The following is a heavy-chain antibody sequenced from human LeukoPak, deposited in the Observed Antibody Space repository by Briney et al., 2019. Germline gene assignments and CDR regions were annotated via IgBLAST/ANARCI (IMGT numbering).Heavy chain of an antibody. J-gene: IGHJ4*02. V-gene: IGHV3-23*01. CDR3: AKAGDSIVVVPAANHFDY. CDR1: GFTFRNYL. D-gene: IGHD2-2*01. CDR2: ISGRGGST. Sequence: GGSLRLSCAASGFTFRNYLMSWVRQAPGKGLEWVSAISGRGGSTYYADSVKGRFTISRDNSKNTLYLQMNSLRAEDTAVYYCAKAGDSIVVVPAANHFDYWGQGTLVTVSS.